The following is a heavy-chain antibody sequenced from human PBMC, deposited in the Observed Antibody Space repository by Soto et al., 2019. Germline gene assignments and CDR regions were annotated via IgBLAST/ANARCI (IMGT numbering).Heavy chain of an antibody. Sequence: SETLSLTCAGYGGSFSGYYWSWIRRPPGQGLEWTGEITHRGSTNYNPSLKIPVTISVDTSNNQFSLKLSSVTAADTAVSHCTRGYPTTQTPYYYGMDVWGQGTTVTVPS. CDR3: TRGYPTTQTPYYYGMDV. CDR1: GGSFSGYY. D-gene: IGHD1-1*01. CDR2: ITHRGST. J-gene: IGHJ6*02. V-gene: IGHV4-34*01.